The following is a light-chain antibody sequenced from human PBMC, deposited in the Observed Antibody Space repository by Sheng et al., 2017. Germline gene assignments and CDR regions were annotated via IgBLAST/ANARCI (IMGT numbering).Light chain of an antibody. CDR1: HDISDY. Sequence: DIQMTQSPASLSASVGDRVTITCQASHDISDYLNWYQQKPGKAPKLLIYAASSLQSGVPSRFSGGGSGTNFTLTINSLQPDDFATYYCQQSNSPPRTFGQGTRLEIK. CDR3: QQSNSPPRT. J-gene: IGKJ2*01. CDR2: AAS. V-gene: IGKV1-39*01.